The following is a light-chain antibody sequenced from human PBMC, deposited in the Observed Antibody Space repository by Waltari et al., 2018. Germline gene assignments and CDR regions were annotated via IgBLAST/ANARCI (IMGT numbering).Light chain of an antibody. Sequence: DIVMTQSPDSLAVSLGERATINCKSSQSVLYSSNNRNYLTWYQQKPGQPPKLLIYWASIRESGVPDRFSGSGFGTDFTLTISSLQAEDVAVYYCQQYYTTPLTFGGGTKVEIK. CDR3: QQYYTTPLT. V-gene: IGKV4-1*01. CDR1: QSVLYSSNNRNY. J-gene: IGKJ4*01. CDR2: WAS.